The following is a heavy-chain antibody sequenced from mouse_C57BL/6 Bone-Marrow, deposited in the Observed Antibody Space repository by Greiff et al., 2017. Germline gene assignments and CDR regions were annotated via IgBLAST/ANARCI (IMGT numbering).Heavy chain of an antibody. Sequence: QVQLQQPGAELVKPGASVKLSCKASGYTFTSYWMHWVKQRPGRGLEWIGRIDPNSGGTKYNEKFKSKATLTVDKPSSTAYMQLSSLTSEDSAVYYCAREGPGTTVVVPRWYFDVWGTGTTVTVSS. CDR2: IDPNSGGT. J-gene: IGHJ1*03. CDR1: GYTFTSYW. D-gene: IGHD1-1*01. V-gene: IGHV1-72*01. CDR3: AREGPGTTVVVPRWYFDV.